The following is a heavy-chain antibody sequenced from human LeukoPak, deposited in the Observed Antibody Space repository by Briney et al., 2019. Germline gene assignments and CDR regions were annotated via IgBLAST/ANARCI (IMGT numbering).Heavy chain of an antibody. V-gene: IGHV4-39*01. CDR1: GGSISSSSYY. CDR3: AGSYSVGYFQH. J-gene: IGHJ1*01. CDR2: IDYSGST. D-gene: IGHD1-26*01. Sequence: PSETLSLTCTVSGGSISSSSYYWGWIRQPPGKELVWIGSIDYSGSTYYNPYLKSRVTISVDTSKNQVSLKLSSVTAADTAVYYCAGSYSVGYFQHWGQGTLVTVSS.